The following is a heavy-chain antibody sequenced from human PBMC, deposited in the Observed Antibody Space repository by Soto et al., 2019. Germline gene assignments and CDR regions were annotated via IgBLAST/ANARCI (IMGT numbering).Heavy chain of an antibody. CDR2: MYYSGST. Sequence: QVQLQESGPGLVKPSETLSLSCSVSGGSISGHYWSWVRQTPGKGLEWIGYMYYSGSTNYNPSLKSRVNLSVDTSKNHFSVRLTSVTAADTAVYYCARGPYYDLIWNYYYMDVWGKGTTVTVSS. CDR1: GGSISGHY. D-gene: IGHD3-16*01. J-gene: IGHJ6*03. V-gene: IGHV4-59*08. CDR3: ARGPYYDLIWNYYYMDV.